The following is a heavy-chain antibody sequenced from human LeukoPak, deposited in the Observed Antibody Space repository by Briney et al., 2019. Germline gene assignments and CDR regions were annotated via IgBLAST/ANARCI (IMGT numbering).Heavy chain of an antibody. D-gene: IGHD1-26*01. Sequence: GGSLRLSCGASGFTYRSYWMQGVRQAPGKGRVWVSRINSDGCNTNYAASVKGRFTISRDNAKNTLYLQMNSLRAEDTAVYYCARTGGSSFDYWGQGTLVTVSS. J-gene: IGHJ4*02. V-gene: IGHV3-74*01. CDR2: INSDGCNT. CDR3: ARTGGSSFDY. CDR1: GFTYRSYW.